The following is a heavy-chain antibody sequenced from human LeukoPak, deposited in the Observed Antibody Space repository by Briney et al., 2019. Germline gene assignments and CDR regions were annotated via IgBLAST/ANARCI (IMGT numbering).Heavy chain of an antibody. V-gene: IGHV3-30*01. D-gene: IGHD3-3*01. CDR1: GFTLSTYA. J-gene: IGHJ5*02. CDR2: ISFDGSNT. CDR3: ARDYTIFGVNWFYP. Sequence: GRSLRLSCEASGFTLSTYAMHWVRQAPGKGLEWVAFISFDGSNTYYADSVKGRFTISRDTSKNTLHLQMNTLRPEDTAVYFCARDYTIFGVNWFYPWGQGTLVNVSS.